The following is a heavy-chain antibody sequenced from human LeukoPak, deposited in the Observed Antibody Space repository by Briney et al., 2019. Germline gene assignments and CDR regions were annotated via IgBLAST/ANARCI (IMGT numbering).Heavy chain of an antibody. D-gene: IGHD2-2*01. CDR2: IRYDGSNK. J-gene: IGHJ5*02. CDR1: GFTFSSYG. V-gene: IGHV3-30*02. CDR3: AKDLLSYCSTTSCYPNWFDP. Sequence: GGSLRLSCAASGFTFSSYGMHWVRQAPGKGLEWVAFIRYDGSNKYYADSVKGRFTISRDNSKNTLYLQMNSLRAEDTAVYYCAKDLLSYCSTTSCYPNWFDPWGQGTLVTVSS.